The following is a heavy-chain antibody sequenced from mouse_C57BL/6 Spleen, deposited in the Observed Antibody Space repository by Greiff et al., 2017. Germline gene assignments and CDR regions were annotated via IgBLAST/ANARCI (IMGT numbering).Heavy chain of an antibody. V-gene: IGHV5-12*01. CDR2: ISNGGGST. D-gene: IGHD2-3*01. J-gene: IGHJ4*01. CDR3: ARDDGYYVDYAMDY. Sequence: EVKLMESGGGLVQPGGSLKLSCAASGFTFSDYYMYWVRQTPEKRLEWVAYISNGGGSTYYPDTVKGRFTISRDNAKNTLYLQMSRLKSEDTAMYYCARDDGYYVDYAMDYWGQGTSVTVSS. CDR1: GFTFSDYY.